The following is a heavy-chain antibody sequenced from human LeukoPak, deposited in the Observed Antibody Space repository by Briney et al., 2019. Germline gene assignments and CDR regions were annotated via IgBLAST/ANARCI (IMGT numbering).Heavy chain of an antibody. CDR1: GFTFSSYA. V-gene: IGHV3-23*01. J-gene: IGHJ4*02. CDR3: ATFYGDGNDY. Sequence: GGSLRLSCAASGFTFSSYAMSWVRQAPGWGLEWVSAISGSGGNTYYADSVKGRFTISRDNSKNTLWLQMNSLRAEDTAVYYCATFYGDGNDYWGQGTLVTVSS. CDR2: ISGSGGNT. D-gene: IGHD4-17*01.